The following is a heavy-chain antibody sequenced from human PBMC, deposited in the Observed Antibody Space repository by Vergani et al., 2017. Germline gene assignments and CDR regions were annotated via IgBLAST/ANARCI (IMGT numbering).Heavy chain of an antibody. Sequence: EVQLLESGGGLVQPGGSLRLSCAASGFTFSSYAMSWVRQAPGKGLEWVSAISGSGGSTYYADSVKGRFTIARDNSKNTLYLQMNSLRAEDTAVYYCAKTNAKRTVAPVSAPDYWGQGTLVTVSS. D-gene: IGHD6-19*01. CDR1: GFTFSSYA. V-gene: IGHV3-23*01. CDR2: ISGSGGST. J-gene: IGHJ4*02. CDR3: AKTNAKRTVAPVSAPDY.